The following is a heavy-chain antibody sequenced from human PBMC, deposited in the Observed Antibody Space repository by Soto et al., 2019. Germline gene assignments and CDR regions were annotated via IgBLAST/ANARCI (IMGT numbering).Heavy chain of an antibody. D-gene: IGHD3-22*01. CDR3: ARGYYYDSSGSIRPFDY. J-gene: IGHJ4*02. Sequence: SVKVSCKASGGTFSSYAISWVRQAPGQGLEWKGGIIPIFGTANYAQKFQGRVTITADESTSTAYMELSSLRSEDTAVYYCARGYYYDSSGSIRPFDYWGQGTLVTVSS. V-gene: IGHV1-69*13. CDR2: IIPIFGTA. CDR1: GGTFSSYA.